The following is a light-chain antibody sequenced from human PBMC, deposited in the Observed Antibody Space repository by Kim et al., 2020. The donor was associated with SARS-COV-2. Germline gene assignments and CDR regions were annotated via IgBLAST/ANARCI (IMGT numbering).Light chain of an antibody. CDR1: NIGSKS. J-gene: IGLJ2*01. CDR3: QVWDSSVV. Sequence: VSVAPGKTARITCGGNNIGSKSVHWYQQKPGQAPVLVIYYDSDRPSGIPERFSGSNSGNTATLTISRVEAGDEADYYCQVWDSSVVFGGGTQLTVL. V-gene: IGLV3-21*04. CDR2: YDS.